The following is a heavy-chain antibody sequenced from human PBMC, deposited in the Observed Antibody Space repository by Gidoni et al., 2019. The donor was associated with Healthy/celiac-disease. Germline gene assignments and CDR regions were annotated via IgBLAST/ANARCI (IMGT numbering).Heavy chain of an antibody. J-gene: IGHJ4*02. CDR1: GFTLSSYG. CDR3: AKRGALGATYDYFDY. V-gene: IGHV3-30*18. Sequence: QVQLVEAGGGVVQPGRSLRRSCAASGFTLSSYGMHCVRQAPGKGLEWVAVISYDGSTTYYADSVKGRFTISRDNSKNTLYLQMNSLSAEDTAVYYCAKRGALGATYDYFDYWGQGTLVTVSS. CDR2: ISYDGSTT. D-gene: IGHD1-26*01.